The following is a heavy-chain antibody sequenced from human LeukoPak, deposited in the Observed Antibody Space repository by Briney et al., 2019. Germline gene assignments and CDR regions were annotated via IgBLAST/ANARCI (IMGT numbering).Heavy chain of an antibody. CDR3: AKDRRVFDP. Sequence: GGTLRLSCAASGLTFSNYAMTWVRQAPGKGLEWVSSISSSGSHTYYADSVKGRFTISRDNSKNTLYLQMNSLRAEDTAVYYCAKDRRVFDPWGQGTLVTVSS. CDR1: GLTFSNYA. V-gene: IGHV3-23*01. J-gene: IGHJ5*02. CDR2: ISSSGSHT.